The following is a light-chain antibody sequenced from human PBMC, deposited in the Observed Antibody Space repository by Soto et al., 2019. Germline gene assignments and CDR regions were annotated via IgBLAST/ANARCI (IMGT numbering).Light chain of an antibody. V-gene: IGKV3-20*01. Sequence: EIVFTQSPGTLSLSPGERGTLSCRASQSVSSGYLAWYQQKPGQAPRLLIYDASSRATGIPDRFSGSGSGTDFTLTISXLEPEDFAVYYCQQYGGSPRTFGQGTKV. CDR3: QQYGGSPRT. CDR1: QSVSSGY. CDR2: DAS. J-gene: IGKJ1*01.